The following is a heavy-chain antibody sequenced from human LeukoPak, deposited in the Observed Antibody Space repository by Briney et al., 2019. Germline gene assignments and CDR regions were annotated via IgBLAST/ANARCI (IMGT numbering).Heavy chain of an antibody. V-gene: IGHV1-8*01. CDR3: ARGSSGWRYYYYYYMDV. CDR1: GYTFTSYD. J-gene: IGHJ6*03. CDR2: MNPNSGNT. Sequence: GSSVKVSCKASGYTFTSYDINWVRPATGQGLEWMGWMNPNSGNTGYAQKFQGRVTMTRNTSISTAYMELSSLRSEDTAVYYCARGSSGWRYYYYYYMDVWGKGTTVTISS. D-gene: IGHD6-19*01.